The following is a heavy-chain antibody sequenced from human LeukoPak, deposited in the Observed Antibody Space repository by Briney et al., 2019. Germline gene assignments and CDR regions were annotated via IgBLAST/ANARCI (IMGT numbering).Heavy chain of an antibody. CDR2: IYTSGTT. V-gene: IGHV4-4*07. CDR1: GGSFSTYY. Sequence: PSETLSLTCTVSGGSFSTYYWSWIRQPAGKGLEWIGHIYTSGTTNYNPSLKSRVTISIDTSKNQFSLNLYSVTAADTAVYYCARGYCTGGSCYWGDYWGQGTLVSVSS. D-gene: IGHD2-15*01. CDR3: ARGYCTGGSCYWGDY. J-gene: IGHJ4*02.